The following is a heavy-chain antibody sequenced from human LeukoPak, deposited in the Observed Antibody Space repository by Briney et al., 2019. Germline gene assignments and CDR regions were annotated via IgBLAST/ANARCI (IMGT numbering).Heavy chain of an antibody. D-gene: IGHD6-19*01. Sequence: PSETLSLTCTVPGGSISSSSYYSGWIRKPPGKGLEWLGRIYYSGCTYYNPSLKSRVTISVDTSKNQFSLKLSSVTAADTAVYYCARHVHSSGWYFDYFDYWGQGTLVTVSS. CDR3: ARHVHSSGWYFDYFDY. CDR2: IYYSGCT. J-gene: IGHJ4*02. V-gene: IGHV4-39*01. CDR1: GGSISSSSYY.